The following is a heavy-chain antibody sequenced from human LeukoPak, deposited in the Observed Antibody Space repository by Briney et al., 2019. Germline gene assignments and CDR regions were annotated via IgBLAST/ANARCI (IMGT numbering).Heavy chain of an antibody. CDR1: GGSISSYY. CDR3: ARLEMVRGSVYYYYYGMDV. CDR2: IYYSGST. J-gene: IGHJ6*02. D-gene: IGHD3-10*01. Sequence: SETLSLTCTVSGGSISSYYWSWIRQPPGKGLEWIGYIYYSGSTNYNPSLMSRVTISVDTSKNQFSLKLSSVTAADTAVYYCARLEMVRGSVYYYYYGMDVWGQGTTVTVSS. V-gene: IGHV4-59*08.